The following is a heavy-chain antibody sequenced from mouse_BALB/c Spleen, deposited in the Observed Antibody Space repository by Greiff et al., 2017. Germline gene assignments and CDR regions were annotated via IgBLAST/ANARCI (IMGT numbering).Heavy chain of an antibody. Sequence: DVQLVESGGGLVKPGGSLKLSCAASGFTFSSYTMSWVRQTPEKRLEWVAYISNGGGSTYYPDTVKGRFTISRDNAKNTLYLQMSSLKSEDTAMYYCARRDGLYAMDYWGQGTSVTVSS. CDR1: GFTFSSYT. D-gene: IGHD2-3*01. V-gene: IGHV5-12-2*01. CDR2: ISNGGGST. CDR3: ARRDGLYAMDY. J-gene: IGHJ4*01.